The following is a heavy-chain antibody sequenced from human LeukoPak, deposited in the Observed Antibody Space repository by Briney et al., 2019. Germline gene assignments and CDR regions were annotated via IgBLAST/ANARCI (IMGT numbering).Heavy chain of an antibody. Sequence: GGSLRLSCVVSAFSLSNYGIHWVRPARGKWLEWGTFMQVDGSVEFSADSVKGRFSMSRDNSKNTTFLQMSGLTTEDTAVYFCAQDSPIEQVPGLGPGCWGRGTLVTVSS. J-gene: IGHJ4*02. CDR3: AQDSPIEQVPGLGPGC. D-gene: IGHD6-19*01. CDR2: MQVDGSVE. CDR1: AFSLSNYG. V-gene: IGHV3-30*02.